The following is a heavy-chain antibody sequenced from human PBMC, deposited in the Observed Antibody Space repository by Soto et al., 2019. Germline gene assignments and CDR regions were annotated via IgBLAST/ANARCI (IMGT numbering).Heavy chain of an antibody. Sequence: EVQLVESGGGLVQPGGSLRLSCAASGFTFSRYWMHWVRQAPGKGLVWVSRITSDGSSTSYADSVKGRFTISRDNAKNMRYLQMNRLRAEDTAVYYCARRQWMVGSKGDFDYWGQGTLVTVSS. CDR2: ITSDGSST. V-gene: IGHV3-74*01. CDR3: ARRQWMVGSKGDFDY. CDR1: GFTFSRYW. J-gene: IGHJ4*02. D-gene: IGHD6-19*01.